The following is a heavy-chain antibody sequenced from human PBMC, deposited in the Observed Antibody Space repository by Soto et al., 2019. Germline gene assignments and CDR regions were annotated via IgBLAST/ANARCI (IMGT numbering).Heavy chain of an antibody. CDR2: IIPIFGTA. CDR1: GGTFSSYA. Sequence: QVQLVQSGAEVKKPGSSVKVSCKASGGTFSSYAISWVRQAPGQGLEWMGGIIPIFGTANYAQKFQGRVTITAXXSXSXXYMELSSLRSEDTAVYYCATSGWTLYYYYYYGMDVWGQGTTVTVSS. D-gene: IGHD6-19*01. V-gene: IGHV1-69*12. CDR3: ATSGWTLYYYYYYGMDV. J-gene: IGHJ6*02.